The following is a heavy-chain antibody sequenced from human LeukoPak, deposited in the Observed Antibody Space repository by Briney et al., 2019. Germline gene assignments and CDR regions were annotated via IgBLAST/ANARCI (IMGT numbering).Heavy chain of an antibody. D-gene: IGHD2-15*01. Sequence: GGSLRLSCAASGFTFRSYWMQWVRQAPGKGLVWVSQIDSDGSDTNYADSVKGRFTISRDNAKNALYLQMNSLRAEDTAVYYCARDARHSFDYWGQGTLVTVSS. V-gene: IGHV3-74*01. CDR2: IDSDGSDT. CDR1: GFTFRSYW. CDR3: ARDARHSFDY. J-gene: IGHJ4*02.